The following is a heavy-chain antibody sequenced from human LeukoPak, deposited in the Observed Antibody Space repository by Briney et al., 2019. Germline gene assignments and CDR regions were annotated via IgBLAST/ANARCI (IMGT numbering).Heavy chain of an antibody. D-gene: IGHD6-19*01. Sequence: PGGSLRLSCAASGFPFSSYAMTWVRQAPGKGLEWVSAISGSGGSTYYADSVKGRFTISRGNSKNTLYLQMNSLRAEDTAIYYCAKDRGSGLIWDFDYWGQGTLVTVSS. CDR3: AKDRGSGLIWDFDY. J-gene: IGHJ4*02. CDR1: GFPFSSYA. V-gene: IGHV3-23*01. CDR2: ISGSGGST.